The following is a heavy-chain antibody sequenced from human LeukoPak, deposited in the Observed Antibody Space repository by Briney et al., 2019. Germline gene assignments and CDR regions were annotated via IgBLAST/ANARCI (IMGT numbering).Heavy chain of an antibody. J-gene: IGHJ5*02. CDR2: IYYSGST. V-gene: IGHV4-30-4*01. D-gene: IGHD5-18*01. Sequence: SWIRQPPGKGLEWIGYIYYSGSTYYNPSLKSRVTISVDTSKNQFSLKLSSVTAADTAVYYCARALPEDTAWLNWFDPWGQGTLVTVSS. CDR3: ARALPEDTAWLNWFDP.